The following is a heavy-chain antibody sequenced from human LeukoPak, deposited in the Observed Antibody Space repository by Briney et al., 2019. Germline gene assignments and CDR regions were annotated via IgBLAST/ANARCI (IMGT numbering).Heavy chain of an antibody. Sequence: NSSETLSLTCTVSGASFSSSTYYWGWIRQPPGKGPEWIGSIYYSGSTYYNPSLKSRVTMSVDTSKNQFSLKLSSVTAADTAVYYCARHAGGISATGTRPFDYWGQGTLVTVSS. J-gene: IGHJ4*02. CDR3: ARHAGGISATGTRPFDY. D-gene: IGHD6-13*01. CDR1: GASFSSSTYY. V-gene: IGHV4-39*01. CDR2: IYYSGST.